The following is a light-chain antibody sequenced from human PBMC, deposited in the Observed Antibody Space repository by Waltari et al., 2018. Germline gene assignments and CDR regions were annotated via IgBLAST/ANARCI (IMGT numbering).Light chain of an antibody. CDR2: SNN. CDR3: AAWDDSLSGSWV. J-gene: IGLJ6*01. V-gene: IGLV1-44*01. CDR1: SSHIGGYT. Sequence: QSVLTQPPSASGTPGQRVTISCSGSSSHIGGYTVNWSQQLPGAAPKVLIYSNNQRPAGVPDRFSGSKSGTSASLTIRGLQSEDEADYYCAAWDDSLSGSWVFGSGTKVTVL.